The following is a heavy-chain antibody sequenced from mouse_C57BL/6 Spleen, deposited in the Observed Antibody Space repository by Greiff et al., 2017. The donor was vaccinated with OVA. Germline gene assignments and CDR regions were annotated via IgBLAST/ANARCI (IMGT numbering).Heavy chain of an antibody. CDR3: ARGRGGSAY. J-gene: IGHJ3*01. Sequence: QVQLQQPGAELVMPGASVKLSCKASGYTFTSYWMHWVKQRPGQGLEWIGEIDPSDSYTNYNQKFKGKSTLTVDKSSSTAYMQLSSLTSEDSAVYYCARGRGGSAYWGQGTLVTVSA. V-gene: IGHV1-69*01. CDR2: IDPSDSYT. CDR1: GYTFTSYW.